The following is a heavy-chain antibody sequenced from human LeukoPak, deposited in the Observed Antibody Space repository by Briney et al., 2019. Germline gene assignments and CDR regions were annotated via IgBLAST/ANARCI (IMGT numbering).Heavy chain of an antibody. CDR3: ARGRKYSSYFRQPTDVAGLGAFDI. D-gene: IGHD6-6*01. J-gene: IGHJ3*02. CDR1: GYSFTSYW. V-gene: IGHV5-51*01. Sequence: GESLKISCKGSGYSFTSYWIGWVRQMPGKGLEWMGIIYPGDSDTRYSPSFQGQVTISADKSISTAYLQWSSLKASDTAMYYCARGRKYSSYFRQPTDVAGLGAFDIWGQGTMVTVSS. CDR2: IYPGDSDT.